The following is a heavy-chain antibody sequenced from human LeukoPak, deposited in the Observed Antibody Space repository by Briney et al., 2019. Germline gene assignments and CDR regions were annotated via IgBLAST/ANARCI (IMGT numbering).Heavy chain of an antibody. D-gene: IGHD5-24*01. J-gene: IGHJ4*02. CDR1: GFTFSSYA. V-gene: IGHV3-23*01. CDR3: AKGRDGYNSCDY. CDR2: ISSGGGYT. Sequence: GGSLSLSCAASGFTFSSYAMSWVRQAPGRGLEWVSTISSGGGYTYYADSVKGRFTISRDNSKNTLYLQMNTLRAEDTAVYYCAKGRDGYNSCDYWGQGTLVTVSS.